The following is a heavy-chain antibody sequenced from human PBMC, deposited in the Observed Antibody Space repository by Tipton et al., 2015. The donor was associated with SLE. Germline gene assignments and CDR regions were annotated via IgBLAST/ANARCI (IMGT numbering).Heavy chain of an antibody. Sequence: TLSLTCTVSGDSIDSDVYYWSWIRQPPGKGLEWIGSIYYTGSTNSNPSLKSRVTISVDTSKNQFSLKLRSVTAADTAVYYCARGLPGPYYYYYYMDVWGKGTTVTVSS. CDR2: IYYTGST. CDR1: GDSIDSDVYY. J-gene: IGHJ6*03. CDR3: ARGLPGPYYYYYYMDV. V-gene: IGHV4-61*08.